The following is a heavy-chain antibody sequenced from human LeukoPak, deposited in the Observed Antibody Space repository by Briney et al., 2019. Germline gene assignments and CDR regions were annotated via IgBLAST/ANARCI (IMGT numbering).Heavy chain of an antibody. CDR2: INHSGST. V-gene: IGHV4-34*01. Sequence: SETLSLTCAVYGGSFSGYYWSWIRQPPGKGLEWIGEINHSGSTNYNPSLKSRVTISVDTSKNQFSLKLSSVTAADTAVYYCARRWAYYDYVCGSYSVSFEYWGQGTLVTVSS. J-gene: IGHJ4*02. D-gene: IGHD3-16*01. CDR1: GGSFSGYY. CDR3: ARRWAYYDYVCGSYSVSFEY.